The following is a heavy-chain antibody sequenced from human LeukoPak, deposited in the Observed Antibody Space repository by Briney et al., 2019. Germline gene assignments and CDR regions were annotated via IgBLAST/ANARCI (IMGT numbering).Heavy chain of an antibody. D-gene: IGHD6-13*01. CDR1: GGSISSGSYY. Sequence: SETLSLTCTVSGGSISSGSYYWNWIRQPAGKGLEWIGRIYSSGSTNYNPSLKSRVTMSVDTSKNQFSLQLNSVTPDDTAVYYCARGPQLVDYYYVDVWGKGTTVTVSS. CDR2: IYSSGST. J-gene: IGHJ6*03. CDR3: ARGPQLVDYYYVDV. V-gene: IGHV4-61*02.